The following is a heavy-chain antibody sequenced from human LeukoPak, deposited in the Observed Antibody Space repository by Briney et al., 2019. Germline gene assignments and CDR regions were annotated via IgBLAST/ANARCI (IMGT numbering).Heavy chain of an antibody. V-gene: IGHV4-34*01. CDR1: GPSFSGYY. J-gene: IGHJ5*02. D-gene: IGHD4-17*01. CDR3: ASTGYGDNWFDP. CDR2: INHSGST. Sequence: ASQTLSLTCAVYGPSFSGYYSGCIRHPAGKGLEWLGEINHSGSTNYNPSLKSRVTISVDTSKNQFSLELSSVTAADTAVYYCASTGYGDNWFDPWGQGTLVTVSS.